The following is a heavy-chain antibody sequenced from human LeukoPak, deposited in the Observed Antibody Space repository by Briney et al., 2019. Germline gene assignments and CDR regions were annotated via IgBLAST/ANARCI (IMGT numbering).Heavy chain of an antibody. CDR2: ISGSGGST. J-gene: IGHJ4*02. CDR1: GFTFSSYA. V-gene: IGHV3-23*01. CDR3: AKFSYDFWSGYSFGY. D-gene: IGHD3-3*01. Sequence: KPGGSLRLSCAASGFTFSSYAMSWVRQAPGKGLEWVSAISGSGGSTYYADSVKGRFTISRDNSKNTLYLQMNSLRAEDTAVYYCAKFSYDFWSGYSFGYWGQGTLVTVSS.